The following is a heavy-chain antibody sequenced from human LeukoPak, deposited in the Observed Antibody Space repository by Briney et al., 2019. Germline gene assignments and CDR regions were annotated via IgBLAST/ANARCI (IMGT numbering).Heavy chain of an antibody. CDR1: GFIFSNYG. CDR2: ISGNGGST. V-gene: IGHV3-23*01. Sequence: GGSLRLSCAASGFIFSNYGMNWVRQAPGKGLEWLSAISGNGGSTYYADSVKGRFTISRDNSKNTLYLQMNSLRDEDTAVFYCAKDRLRYCSGGGCYSPVDYWGQGTLVTVSS. D-gene: IGHD2-15*01. J-gene: IGHJ4*02. CDR3: AKDRLRYCSGGGCYSPVDY.